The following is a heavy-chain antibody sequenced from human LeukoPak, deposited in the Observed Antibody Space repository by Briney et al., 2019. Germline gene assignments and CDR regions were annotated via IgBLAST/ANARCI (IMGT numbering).Heavy chain of an antibody. Sequence: ASVKVSCKASGGTFTSYGISWVRQAPAQGLEWMGWSSAYNGNTNYAQKLQGRVTMTTDTSTSTAYMELRSLRSDDTAVYYCAREVPATQYYYYMDVWGKGTTVTVSS. CDR1: GGTFTSYG. CDR2: SSAYNGNT. V-gene: IGHV1-18*01. D-gene: IGHD2-2*01. CDR3: AREVPATQYYYYMDV. J-gene: IGHJ6*03.